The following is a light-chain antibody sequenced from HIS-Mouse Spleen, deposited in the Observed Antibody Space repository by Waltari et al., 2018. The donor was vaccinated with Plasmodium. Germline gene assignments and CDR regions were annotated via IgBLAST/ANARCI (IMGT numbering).Light chain of an antibody. V-gene: IGKV1-27*01. CDR3: QKYNSAPLT. J-gene: IGKJ3*01. CDR1: QGISNY. Sequence: DIQMNQSPSSLSASVGDSVTITFRASQGISNYLAWYQQKPGKVPKLLIDAASTLQAGVPSRFSGSGSGTDFTLTISSLQPEDVATYYCQKYNSAPLTFGPGTKVDIK. CDR2: AAS.